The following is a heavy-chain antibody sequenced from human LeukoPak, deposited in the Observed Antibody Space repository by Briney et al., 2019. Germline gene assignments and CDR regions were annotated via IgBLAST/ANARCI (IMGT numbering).Heavy chain of an antibody. Sequence: PSETLSLTCAVSGGSISSSNWWSWVRQPPGKGLEWIGEIYHSGSTNYNPSLKSRVTISVDTSKNQFSLKLSSVTAADTAVYYCARERTWNEDYYYGMDVWGQGTTVTVSS. CDR2: IYHSGST. D-gene: IGHD1-1*01. J-gene: IGHJ6*02. V-gene: IGHV4-4*02. CDR3: ARERTWNEDYYYGMDV. CDR1: GGSISSSNW.